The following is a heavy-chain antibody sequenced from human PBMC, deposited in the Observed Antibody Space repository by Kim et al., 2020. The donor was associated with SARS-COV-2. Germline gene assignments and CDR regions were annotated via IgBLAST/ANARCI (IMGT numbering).Heavy chain of an antibody. CDR2: IYSGGNT. D-gene: IGHD6-13*01. J-gene: IGHJ4*02. V-gene: IGHV3-66*02. CDR3: ARGHTVSAGTFYFDL. CDR1: GFTVNSNY. Sequence: GGSLRLSCAASGFTVNSNYMIWVRQAPGKGLEWVSVIYSGGNTYYADSVKGRFTISRDNSKNMLYLQMNSLRIDDTAVYYCARGHTVSAGTFYFDLWGQGTLVTVSS.